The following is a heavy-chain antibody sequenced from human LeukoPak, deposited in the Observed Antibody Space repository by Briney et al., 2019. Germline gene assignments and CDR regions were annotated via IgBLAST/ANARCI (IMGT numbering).Heavy chain of an antibody. J-gene: IGHJ3*02. CDR1: GFTFSSYG. Sequence: GGSQRLSCAASGFTFSSYGMHWVRQAPGKGLEWVAFIRYDGSNKYYADSVKGRFTISRDNSKNTLYLQMNSLRAEDTAVYYCAKDRVVSREPAAFDIWGQGTMVTVSS. CDR2: IRYDGSNK. CDR3: AKDRVVSREPAAFDI. D-gene: IGHD2-15*01. V-gene: IGHV3-30*02.